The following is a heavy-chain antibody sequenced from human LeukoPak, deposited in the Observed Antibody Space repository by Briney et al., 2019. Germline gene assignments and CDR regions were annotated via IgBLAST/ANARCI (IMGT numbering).Heavy chain of an antibody. CDR2: ISKDGSST. V-gene: IGHV3-74*01. J-gene: IGHJ4*02. CDR3: ARDKVGVGATHDY. Sequence: PGGSLRLSCAASGFTFSSYWMHWVRQAPGKGLVWVSRISKDGSSTYYADSVKGRFTISRDNAKNTLYLQMNSLRAEDTAVYYCARDKVGVGATHDYWGQGTLVTVSS. D-gene: IGHD1-26*01. CDR1: GFTFSSYW.